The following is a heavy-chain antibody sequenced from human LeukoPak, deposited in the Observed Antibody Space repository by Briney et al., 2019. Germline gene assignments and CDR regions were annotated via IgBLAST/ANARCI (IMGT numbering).Heavy chain of an antibody. V-gene: IGHV3-23*01. CDR2: ISGSGGST. D-gene: IGHD1-1*01. CDR3: AKSRERRSVY. Sequence: GGSLRLSCAASGFTFSSYAMSWVRQAPGKGMEWVSAISGSGGSTYYADSVKGRFTISRDNSKNTLYLQMNSLRAEDRAVYYCAKSRERRSVYWGQGTLVTVSS. CDR1: GFTFSSYA. J-gene: IGHJ4*02.